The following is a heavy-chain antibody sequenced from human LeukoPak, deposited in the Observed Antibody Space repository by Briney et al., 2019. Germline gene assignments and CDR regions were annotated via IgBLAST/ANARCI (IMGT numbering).Heavy chain of an antibody. V-gene: IGHV4-61*08. CDR1: GASVSSSGYY. Sequence: PSETLSLTCTVSGASVSSSGYYWPWIRQPPGKGLEWIGYIYHSGSTNYNPSLKSRVTISVDTSKNQFSLKLTSITAADTAIYYCGRETIAATGTSVFFDYWGQGTLVTVSS. CDR3: GRETIAATGTSVFFDY. J-gene: IGHJ4*02. D-gene: IGHD6-13*01. CDR2: IYHSGST.